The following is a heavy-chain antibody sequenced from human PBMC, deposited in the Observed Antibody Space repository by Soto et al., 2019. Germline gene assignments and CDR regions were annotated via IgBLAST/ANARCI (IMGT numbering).Heavy chain of an antibody. CDR2: IYYSGSA. Sequence: SETLSLTCAVSSGSISSYYWSWIRQPPGKGLEWVGYIYYSGSAKYNASLKSRVTISVDTSKNQYSLKLSSVTAADTAVYYCARLGLLNIWGSYRYTDYYYYMDVWGKGTTVTVSS. V-gene: IGHV4-59*08. CDR1: SGSISSYY. D-gene: IGHD3-16*02. J-gene: IGHJ6*03. CDR3: ARLGLLNIWGSYRYTDYYYYMDV.